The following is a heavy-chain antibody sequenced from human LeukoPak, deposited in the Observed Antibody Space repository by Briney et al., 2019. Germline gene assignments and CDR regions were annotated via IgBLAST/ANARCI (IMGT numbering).Heavy chain of an antibody. CDR3: ASGKCSSTSCLDY. D-gene: IGHD2-2*01. J-gene: IGHJ4*02. CDR1: GGSISSSSYY. V-gene: IGHV4-39*01. Sequence: SETLSLTCTVSGGSISSSSYYWGWIRQPPGKGLEWIGSIYYSGSTYYNPSLKSRVTISVDTSKNQFSLKLSSVTAADTAVYYCASGKCSSTSCLDYWGQGTLVTVSS. CDR2: IYYSGST.